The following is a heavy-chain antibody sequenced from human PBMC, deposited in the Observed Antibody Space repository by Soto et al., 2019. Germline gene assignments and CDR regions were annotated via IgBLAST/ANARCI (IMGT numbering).Heavy chain of an antibody. CDR2: INGGNGDT. Sequence: QVQLVQSGAEVKKPGASVKVSCKASGYTFSSHATHWVRQAPGQRLEWMGWINGGNGDTKYSQKFQYRVTITRDTSASTAYIELSSLRSEDTAVYYCARALWQQVGYFDYWGQGTLVSVSS. J-gene: IGHJ4*02. D-gene: IGHD6-13*01. CDR1: GYTFSSHA. V-gene: IGHV1-3*01. CDR3: ARALWQQVGYFDY.